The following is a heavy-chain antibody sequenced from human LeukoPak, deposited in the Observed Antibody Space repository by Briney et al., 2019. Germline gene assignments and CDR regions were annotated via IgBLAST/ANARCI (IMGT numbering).Heavy chain of an antibody. V-gene: IGHV3-30*03. Sequence: GGSLRLSCAASGFTFSSYVMHWVRQAPGKGLEWVALISSDESNKYYADSVKGRFTISRDNSKNTLYLQMNSLRTEDTAVYYCASKWYCGGDCYYQIDFWGQGSPVTVSS. J-gene: IGHJ4*02. CDR1: GFTFSSYV. D-gene: IGHD2-21*02. CDR3: ASKWYCGGDCYYQIDF. CDR2: ISSDESNK.